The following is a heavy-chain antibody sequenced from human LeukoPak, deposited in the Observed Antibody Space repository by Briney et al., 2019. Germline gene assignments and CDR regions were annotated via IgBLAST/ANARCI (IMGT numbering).Heavy chain of an antibody. D-gene: IGHD5/OR15-5a*01. J-gene: IGHJ3*02. Sequence: PSETLSLTCIVSGGSMSSYYWSWIRQPPGKGLEWIGYIYNSGSTNYNPSLKRRVTMSEDTAKNHFSLKLSSVTAADTAVYYCAVNSTKHAFDIWGQGTMVTVSS. CDR2: IYNSGST. CDR1: GGSMSSYY. V-gene: IGHV4-59*08. CDR3: AVNSTKHAFDI.